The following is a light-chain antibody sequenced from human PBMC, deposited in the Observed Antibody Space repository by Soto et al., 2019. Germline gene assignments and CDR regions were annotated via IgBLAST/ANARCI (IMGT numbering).Light chain of an antibody. J-gene: IGKJ5*01. Sequence: EIVLTQSPATLSLSPGERATLSCRASQSVSSYLAWYQHKPGQAPRLLIHDASNRATGIPARFSGSGSGTDFILTISSLEAEDFAVYYCQQRTNWPSSTFGQGTRLEIK. V-gene: IGKV3-11*01. CDR1: QSVSSY. CDR3: QQRTNWPSST. CDR2: DAS.